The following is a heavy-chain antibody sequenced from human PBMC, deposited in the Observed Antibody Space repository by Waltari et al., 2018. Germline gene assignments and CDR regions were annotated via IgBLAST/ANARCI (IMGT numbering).Heavy chain of an antibody. Sequence: EVQLLESGGGLVQPGGSLSLSGATSVLRFGGSALNWVRQAPGKGLEWVSGISGSGATTYYADSVRGRFTISRDNSRNTLSLEMNSLRAEDTAVYYCAKAFRGYSGSYFDYWGQGAPVTVSS. CDR1: VLRFGGSA. J-gene: IGHJ4*02. CDR2: ISGSGATT. V-gene: IGHV3-23*01. CDR3: AKAFRGYSGSYFDY. D-gene: IGHD5-12*01.